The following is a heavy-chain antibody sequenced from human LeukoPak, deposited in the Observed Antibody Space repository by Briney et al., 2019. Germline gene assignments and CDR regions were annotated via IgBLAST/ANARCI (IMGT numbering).Heavy chain of an antibody. Sequence: SQTLSLTCAISRDSVSSNSAASNWIRHSPSRGLEWLGKTYYRSKWYNDYAVSVKSRITINPDTSKNQFSLQLNSVTPEDTAVYYCASLPTASDAFDIWGQGTMVTVSS. J-gene: IGHJ3*02. CDR3: ASLPTASDAFDI. CDR2: TYYRSKWYN. V-gene: IGHV6-1*01. CDR1: RDSVSSNSAA. D-gene: IGHD2-21*02.